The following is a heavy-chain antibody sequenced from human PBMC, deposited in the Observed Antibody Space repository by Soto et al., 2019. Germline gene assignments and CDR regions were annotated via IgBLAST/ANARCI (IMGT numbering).Heavy chain of an antibody. CDR3: ASATYYYGSGRPY. CDR2: ISSSSSYI. CDR1: GFTFSSYS. D-gene: IGHD3-10*01. J-gene: IGHJ4*02. V-gene: IGHV3-21*01. Sequence: PGGSLRLSCAASGFTFSSYSMNWVRQAPGKGLEWVSSISSSSSYIYYADSVEGRFTISRDNAKNSLYLQMNSLRAEDTAVYYCASATYYYGSGRPYWGQGTLVTVSS.